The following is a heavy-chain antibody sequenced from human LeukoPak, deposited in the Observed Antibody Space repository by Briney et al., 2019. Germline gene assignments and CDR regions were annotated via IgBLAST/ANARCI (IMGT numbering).Heavy chain of an antibody. J-gene: IGHJ5*01. V-gene: IGHV4-59*01. CDR2: IYYSGTT. CDR1: GGSISNFY. CDR3: ARNNGGWFDS. D-gene: IGHD4-23*01. Sequence: SETLSLTCTVSGGSISNFYWSWIRQPPGKGLEWIGYIYYSGTTKYNPSLKSRVTISVDTSKNQFSLKLNSVTAADTAVYYCARNNGGWFDSWGQGTLVTVSS.